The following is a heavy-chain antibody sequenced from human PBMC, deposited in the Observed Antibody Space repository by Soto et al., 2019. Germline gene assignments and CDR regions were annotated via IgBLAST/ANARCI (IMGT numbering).Heavy chain of an antibody. Sequence: SETLSLTCTVPGGSISSYYWSWIRQPPGKGLEWIGYIYYSGSTNYNPSLKSRVTISVDTSKNQFSLKLSSVTAADTAVYYCARAYVDYYYYYMDVWGKGTTVTVSS. D-gene: IGHD3-16*01. CDR1: GGSISSYY. CDR2: IYYSGST. V-gene: IGHV4-59*01. CDR3: ARAYVDYYYYYMDV. J-gene: IGHJ6*03.